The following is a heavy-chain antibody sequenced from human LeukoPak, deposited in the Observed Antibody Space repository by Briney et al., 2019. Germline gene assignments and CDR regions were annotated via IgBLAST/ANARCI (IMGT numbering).Heavy chain of an antibody. CDR1: GGXISSGGYY. V-gene: IGHV4-31*03. CDR2: IYYSGST. Sequence: PSETLSLTCTVSGGXISSGGYYWSWIRQHPGKGLEWVGYIYYSGSTYYNPSLKSRVTISVDTSKNQFSLKLSSVTAADTAVYYCARVRDSGSPDPFDPWGQGTLVTVSS. J-gene: IGHJ5*02. CDR3: ARVRDSGSPDPFDP. D-gene: IGHD3-10*01.